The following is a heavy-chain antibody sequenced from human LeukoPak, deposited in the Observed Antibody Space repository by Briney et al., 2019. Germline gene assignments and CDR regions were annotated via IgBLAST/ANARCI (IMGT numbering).Heavy chain of an antibody. CDR2: IIPIFGTA. CDR1: GGTFSSYA. Sequence: SVKVSCKASGGTFSSYAISWVRQAPGQGLEWMGGIIPIFGTANYAQKFQGRVTITADESTSTAYMELSSLRSEDTAVYYCARSYDFWSGSHYFDYWGQGTLVTVSS. D-gene: IGHD3-3*01. V-gene: IGHV1-69*13. J-gene: IGHJ4*02. CDR3: ARSYDFWSGSHYFDY.